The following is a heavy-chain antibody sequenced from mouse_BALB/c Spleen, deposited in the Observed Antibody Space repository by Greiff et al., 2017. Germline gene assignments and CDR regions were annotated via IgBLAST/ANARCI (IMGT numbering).Heavy chain of an antibody. J-gene: IGHJ1*01. CDR1: GYSITSDYA. Sequence: EVQLQQSGPGLVKPSQSLSLTCTVTGYSITSDYAWNWIRQFPGNKLEWMGYISYSGSTSYNPSLKSRISITRDTSKNQFFLQLNSVTTEDTATYYCARSGMITKGYWYFDVWGAGTTVTVSS. CDR3: ARSGMITKGYWYFDV. D-gene: IGHD2-4*01. CDR2: ISYSGST. V-gene: IGHV3-2*02.